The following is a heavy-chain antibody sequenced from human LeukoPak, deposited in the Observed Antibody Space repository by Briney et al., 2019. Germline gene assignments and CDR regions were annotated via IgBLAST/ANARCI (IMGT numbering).Heavy chain of an antibody. Sequence: GGSLRLSCAASGFTFSSYAMSWVRQAPGKGLESVSAISGSGGSTYYADSVKGRFTISRDNSKNTLYLQMNSLRAEDTAVYYCANGHSSGWYYFDYWGQGTLVTVSS. CDR1: GFTFSSYA. J-gene: IGHJ4*02. CDR3: ANGHSSGWYYFDY. D-gene: IGHD6-19*01. CDR2: ISGSGGST. V-gene: IGHV3-23*01.